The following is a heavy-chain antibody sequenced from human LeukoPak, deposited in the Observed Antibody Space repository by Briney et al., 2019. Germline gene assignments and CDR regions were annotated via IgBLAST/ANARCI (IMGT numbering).Heavy chain of an antibody. CDR1: GFTFSSYS. V-gene: IGHV3-21*01. CDR2: ISSSSSYI. D-gene: IGHD2-15*01. CDR3: ARDDRSCSGGSCRFDY. J-gene: IGHJ4*02. Sequence: GSLRLSCAASGFTFSSYSMNWVRQAPGKGLEWVSSISSSSSYIYYADSVKGRFTISRDNAKNSLYLQMNSLRAEDTAVCYCARDDRSCSGGSCRFDYWGQGTLVTVSS.